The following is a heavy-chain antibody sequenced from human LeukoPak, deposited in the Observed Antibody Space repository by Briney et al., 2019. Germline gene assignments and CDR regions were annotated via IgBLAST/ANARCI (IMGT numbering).Heavy chain of an antibody. CDR1: GLTFSNYA. Sequence: GGSLRLSCAASGLTFSNYAMTWVRQAPGKGLEWVSAISASGSSTYYADSVKGRFTISRDNSKNTLYLQMSSLRADDTAVYFCAKGNFLLRNGMDVWGQGTTVTVSS. V-gene: IGHV3-23*01. J-gene: IGHJ6*02. CDR2: ISASGSST. CDR3: AKGNFLLRNGMDV. D-gene: IGHD2-15*01.